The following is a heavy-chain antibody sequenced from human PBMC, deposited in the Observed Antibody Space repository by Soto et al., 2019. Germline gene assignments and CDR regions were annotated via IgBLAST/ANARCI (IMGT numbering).Heavy chain of an antibody. J-gene: IGHJ4*02. CDR1: GYTFTANY. CDR2: MATSSGGT. CDR3: ARGSGSSWFDY. D-gene: IGHD6-25*01. V-gene: IGHV1-2*02. Sequence: GASVKVSCKPSGYTFTANYIHWVRQAPGQGLEWMGWMATSSGGTRFAQNFQGRVTMTRDTSIATAYMELTTLTLDDTAIYYCARGSGSSWFDYWGQGTQVTVSS.